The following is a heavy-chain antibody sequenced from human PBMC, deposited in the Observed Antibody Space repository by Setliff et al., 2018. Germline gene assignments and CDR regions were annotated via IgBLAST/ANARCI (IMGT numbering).Heavy chain of an antibody. D-gene: IGHD6-6*01. Sequence: SETLSLTCTVSGGFINNGDYNWGWVRQPPGEGLECVGSLYYSGSTYYNPSLKSRVTISVDTSKTQFSLNLRFVTAADTAVYYCARGIAARPDYYYYYYMDVWGKGTTVTVSS. CDR2: LYYSGST. V-gene: IGHV4-39*01. CDR1: GGFINNGDYN. J-gene: IGHJ6*03. CDR3: ARGIAARPDYYYYYYMDV.